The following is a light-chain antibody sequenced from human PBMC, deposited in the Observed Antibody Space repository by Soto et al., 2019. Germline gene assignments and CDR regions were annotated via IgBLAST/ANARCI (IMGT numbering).Light chain of an antibody. CDR1: SSNIGNNY. Sequence: QSVLTQPPSVSAAPGQQVTISCSGSSSNIGNNYVSWYQQLPGTAPKLLIYENNKRPSGIPDRFSGPKSGTSATLGITGLQTGDEADYYCGTWDSSLSAVVFGGGTTVTVL. CDR3: GTWDSSLSAVV. CDR2: ENN. V-gene: IGLV1-51*02. J-gene: IGLJ2*01.